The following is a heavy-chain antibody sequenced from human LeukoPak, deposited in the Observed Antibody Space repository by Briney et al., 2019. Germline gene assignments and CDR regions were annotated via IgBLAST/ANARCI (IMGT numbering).Heavy chain of an antibody. V-gene: IGHV1-69*13. Sequence: SVKVSCKASGGTFSSYAISWVRQAPGQGLEWMGGIIPIFGTANYTQKFQGRVTITADESTSTAYMELSSLRSEDTAVYYCARAGTMVRGVIFSGYYFDYWGQGTLVTVSS. CDR3: ARAGTMVRGVIFSGYYFDY. D-gene: IGHD3-10*01. CDR1: GGTFSSYA. J-gene: IGHJ4*02. CDR2: IIPIFGTA.